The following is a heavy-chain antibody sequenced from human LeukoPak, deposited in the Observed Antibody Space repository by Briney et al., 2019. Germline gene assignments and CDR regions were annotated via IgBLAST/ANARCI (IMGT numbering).Heavy chain of an antibody. Sequence: ASVKVSCKASGYTFTDYYIHWVRQAPGQGLEWMGWINPNSGGTNYAQRFQGRVTMTRDTSDSTVYMELSSLRSDDKALYYCARGDGSAPNYFYYWGQGTLVTVSS. V-gene: IGHV1-2*02. J-gene: IGHJ4*02. CDR2: INPNSGGT. D-gene: IGHD3-10*01. CDR1: GYTFTDYY. CDR3: ARGDGSAPNYFYY.